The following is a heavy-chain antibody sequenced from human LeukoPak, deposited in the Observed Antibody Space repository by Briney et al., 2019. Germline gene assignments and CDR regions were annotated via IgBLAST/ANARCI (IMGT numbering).Heavy chain of an antibody. Sequence: SETLSLTCTVSGGSISSSSYYWGWIRQPPGRGLEWIGSIYYSGSTYYNPSLKSRVTISVDTSKNQFSLKLSSVTAADTAVYYCAREKGGSGSYYKGGYYFDYWGQGTLVTVSS. V-gene: IGHV4-39*07. D-gene: IGHD1-26*01. CDR2: IYYSGST. CDR1: GGSISSSSYY. J-gene: IGHJ4*02. CDR3: AREKGGSGSYYKGGYYFDY.